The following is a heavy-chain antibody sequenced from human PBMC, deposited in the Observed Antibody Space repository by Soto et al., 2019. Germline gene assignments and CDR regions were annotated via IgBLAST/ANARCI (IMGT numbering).Heavy chain of an antibody. J-gene: IGHJ4*02. CDR1: GFAFSSYG. D-gene: IGHD3-9*01. Sequence: GGSLRLSCAASGFAFSSYGMHLVRQSPGKGLEWVAFISYDGSNKYYADSVKGRFTISRDNSKNTLSMQMNSLRAEDTAVYYCAKDGAELRYCHLVFDYWGQGTLFTVSS. CDR2: ISYDGSNK. V-gene: IGHV3-30*18. CDR3: AKDGAELRYCHLVFDY.